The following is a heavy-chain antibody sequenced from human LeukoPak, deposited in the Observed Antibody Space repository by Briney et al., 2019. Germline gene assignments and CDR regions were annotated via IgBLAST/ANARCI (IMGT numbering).Heavy chain of an antibody. D-gene: IGHD5-12*01. Sequence: GGSLRLSCAASGFTFSSYAMHWVRQAPGKGLEYVSAISRNGGSTYYANSVKGRFTISRDNSKNTLYLQMGSLRAEDTAVYYCARGGRGHDFSPNYYYGMDVWGQETTVTVSS. CDR3: ARGGRGHDFSPNYYYGMDV. J-gene: IGHJ6*02. CDR1: GFTFSSYA. V-gene: IGHV3-64*01. CDR2: ISRNGGST.